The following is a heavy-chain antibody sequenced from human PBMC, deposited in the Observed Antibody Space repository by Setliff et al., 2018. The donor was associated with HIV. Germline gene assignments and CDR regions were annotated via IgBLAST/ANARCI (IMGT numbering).Heavy chain of an antibody. D-gene: IGHD3-22*01. J-gene: IGHJ6*03. Sequence: SVKVSCKASGDTFSSYAITWVRQAPGQGLEWMGGIIPVFGTANYAQRFQGRVTITADESTSTAYMELSSLRSEDTAVYYCAKGGYYDSTGYYYYYFYYLDEWGKGTTVTVSS. CDR2: IIPVFGTA. CDR1: GDTFSSYA. V-gene: IGHV1-69*13. CDR3: AKGGYYDSTGYYYYYFYYLDE.